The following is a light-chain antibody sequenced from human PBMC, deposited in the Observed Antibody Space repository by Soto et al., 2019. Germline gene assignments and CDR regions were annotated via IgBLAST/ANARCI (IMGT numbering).Light chain of an antibody. CDR2: DVT. CDR3: SSYAGSYTPVV. CDR1: SSDVGAYNY. V-gene: IGLV2-11*01. Sequence: QSVLTQPRSVSGSPGQSVTISCTGTSSDVGAYNYVSWYQQHPGKAPKLMIYDVTTRPSGVPDRFSGSKSGNTASLTISGLQAEDEADYYCSSYAGSYTPVVFGGGTQLTVL. J-gene: IGLJ3*02.